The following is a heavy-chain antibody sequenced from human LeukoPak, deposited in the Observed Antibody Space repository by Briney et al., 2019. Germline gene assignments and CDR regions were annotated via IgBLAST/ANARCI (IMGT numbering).Heavy chain of an antibody. V-gene: IGHV4-59*01. CDR3: ARVYGDYALGYFQH. J-gene: IGHJ1*01. Sequence: SETLSLTCTVSGGSMSSYFWSWIRQPPGKGLEWIGNIHYSGSTNYNPSLKSRVTISLDTSKSQFSLKLSSVTAADTAVYYCARVYGDYALGYFQHWGQGTLVTVSS. CDR2: IHYSGST. CDR1: GGSMSSYF. D-gene: IGHD4-17*01.